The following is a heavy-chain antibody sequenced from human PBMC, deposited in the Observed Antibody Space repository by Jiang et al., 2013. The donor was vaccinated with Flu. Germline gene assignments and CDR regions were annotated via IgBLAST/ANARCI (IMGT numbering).Heavy chain of an antibody. CDR2: INHSGST. V-gene: IGHV4-34*01. D-gene: IGHD5-12*01. Sequence: TLSLTCAVYVGPFSGYVLEAGSASPHGKGLEWIGEINHSGSTNYNPSLKSRVTLSLDASKNRFSLKLTSVTAADTAVYYCARGRYSLVYWGQGTLVTVSS. CDR3: ARGRYSLVY. CDR1: VGPFSGYV. J-gene: IGHJ4*02.